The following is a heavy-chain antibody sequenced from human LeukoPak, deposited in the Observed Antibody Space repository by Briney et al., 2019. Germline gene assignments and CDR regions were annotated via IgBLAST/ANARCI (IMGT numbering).Heavy chain of an antibody. J-gene: IGHJ4*02. D-gene: IGHD3-22*01. CDR3: ARGEDYYDSSGYFPLPSFYFDY. CDR1: GGSFSGYY. CDR2: IYYSGST. Sequence: SETLSLTCAVYGGSFSGYYWGWIRQPPGKGLEWIGSIYYSGSTYYNPSLKSRVTISVDTSKNQFSLKLSSVTAADTAVYYCARGEDYYDSSGYFPLPSFYFDYWGQGTLVTVSS. V-gene: IGHV4-34*01.